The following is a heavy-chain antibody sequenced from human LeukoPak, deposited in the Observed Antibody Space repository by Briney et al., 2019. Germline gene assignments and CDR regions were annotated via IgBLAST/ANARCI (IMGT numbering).Heavy chain of an antibody. J-gene: IGHJ4*02. V-gene: IGHV3-33*01. CDR1: GFTFSSYA. CDR2: VWHDGSNR. Sequence: GGSLRLSCTAPGFTFSSYAIHGIRQAPGKGLEWVALVWHDGSNRYYADSVKGRFTISRDNSKNTVYLQMNSLRAEDTAVYYCARELFGSGSCPDYWGQGTLVTVSS. CDR3: ARELFGSGSCPDY. D-gene: IGHD3-10*01.